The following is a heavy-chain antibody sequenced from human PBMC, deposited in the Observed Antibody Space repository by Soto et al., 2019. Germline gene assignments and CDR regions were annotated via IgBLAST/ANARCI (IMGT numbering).Heavy chain of an antibody. CDR2: ISGSGGST. V-gene: IGHV3-23*01. CDR1: GFTFSSYA. CDR3: AKGSIAVAGAGWFDP. Sequence: EVQLLESGGGLVQPGGSLRLSCATSGFTFSSYAMSWVRRAPGKGLEWVSAISGSGGSTYYADSVKGRFTISRDNSKNTLYLQMNSLRAEDTAVYYCAKGSIAVAGAGWFDPWGQGTLVTVSS. J-gene: IGHJ5*02. D-gene: IGHD6-19*01.